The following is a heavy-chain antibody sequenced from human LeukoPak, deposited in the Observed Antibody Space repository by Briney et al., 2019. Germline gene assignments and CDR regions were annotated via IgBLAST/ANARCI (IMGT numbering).Heavy chain of an antibody. J-gene: IGHJ4*02. D-gene: IGHD1-26*01. CDR2: ISYNGGST. CDR1: GFTFSSYA. CDR3: ARLAGGSYSDY. Sequence: GGSLRLSCAASGFTFSSYAMNWVRQALGKGLEYVSSISYNGGSTYYANSVKGRFTISGDNSKNTLYLQMGSLRAEDMAVYYRARLAGGSYSDYWGQGTLVTVSS. V-gene: IGHV3-64*01.